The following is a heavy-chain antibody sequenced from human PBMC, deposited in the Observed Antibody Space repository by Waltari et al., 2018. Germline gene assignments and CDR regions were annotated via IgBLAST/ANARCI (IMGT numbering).Heavy chain of an antibody. CDR3: AKPFYNWDDPLHS. V-gene: IGHV3-23*01. J-gene: IGHJ1*01. CDR2: MSVRDAT. D-gene: IGHD1-20*01. CDR1: GFHSVTQA. Sequence: EVQLLESGGGLVQPGGSLRLSCQASGFHSVTQAINWVRQAPGKGREWVSSMSVRDATYYADSVKGRFTISRDYSDNTVYLQMDSLRADDTAVYFCAKPFYNWDDPLHSWGQGTPVTVSS.